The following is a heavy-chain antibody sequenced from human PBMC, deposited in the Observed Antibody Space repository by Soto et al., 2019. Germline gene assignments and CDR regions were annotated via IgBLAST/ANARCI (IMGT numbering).Heavy chain of an antibody. Sequence: QVQLVQSGAEVKNPGSSVKVSCKASGGTFSSYSISWVRQAPGPGLEWMGGIIPIFGTANYAQKFQGRVTITADESTSTAYMELSSLRSEDTAVYYCARDPGQLWTECYYYYGMDVWFQGTTVTVSS. D-gene: IGHD5-18*01. J-gene: IGHJ6*02. CDR1: GGTFSSYS. CDR3: ARDPGQLWTECYYYYGMDV. V-gene: IGHV1-69*01. CDR2: IIPIFGTA.